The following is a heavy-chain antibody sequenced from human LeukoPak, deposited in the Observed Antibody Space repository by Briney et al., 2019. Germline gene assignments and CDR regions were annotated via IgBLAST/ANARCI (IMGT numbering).Heavy chain of an antibody. CDR3: AKVIYDILTGGHYYYYYMDV. CDR1: GFTFSSYA. Sequence: PGGSLRLSCAASGFTFSSYAMSWVRQAPGKGLEWVSAISGSGGSTYYADSVKGRFTISKDNSKNTLYLQMNSLRAEDTAVYYCAKVIYDILTGGHYYYYYMDVWGKGTTVTVSS. CDR2: ISGSGGST. J-gene: IGHJ6*03. D-gene: IGHD3-9*01. V-gene: IGHV3-23*01.